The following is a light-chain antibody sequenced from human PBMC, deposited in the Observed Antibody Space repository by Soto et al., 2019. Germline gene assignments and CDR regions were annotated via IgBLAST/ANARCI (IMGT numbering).Light chain of an antibody. CDR1: SSDVGAFNY. Sequence: QSALNQPASVSGSPGQSIAISCTGTSSDVGAFNYVSWYQQHPGKAPKFMIFDVSSRPSGVSDRFSGSKSGNTASLTISGLQTEDEADYYCASYTTSSTYVFGTGTKVTVL. CDR3: ASYTTSSTYV. V-gene: IGLV2-14*03. J-gene: IGLJ1*01. CDR2: DVS.